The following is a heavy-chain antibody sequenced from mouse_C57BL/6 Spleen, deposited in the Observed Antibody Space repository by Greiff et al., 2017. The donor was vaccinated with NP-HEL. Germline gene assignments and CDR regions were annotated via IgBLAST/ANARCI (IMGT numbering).Heavy chain of an antibody. CDR1: GYTFTDYY. CDR3: AGGPHEYDASWFAY. CDR2: INPNNGGT. J-gene: IGHJ3*01. D-gene: IGHD2-4*01. V-gene: IGHV1-26*01. Sequence: EVQLQQSGPELVKPGASVKISCKASGYTFTDYYMNWVKQSHGKSLEWIGDINPNNGGTSYNQKFKGKATLTVDKSSSTAYMELRSLTSEDSAVYYCAGGPHEYDASWFAYWGQGTLVTVSA.